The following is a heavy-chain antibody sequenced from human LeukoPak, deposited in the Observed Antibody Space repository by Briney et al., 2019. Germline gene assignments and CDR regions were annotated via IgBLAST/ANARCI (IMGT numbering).Heavy chain of an antibody. V-gene: IGHV4-39*01. CDR1: GGSISSSSYY. Sequence: SETLSLTCTVSGGSISSSSYYWGWIRQPPGKGLEWIGSIYYSGSTYYNPSLKSRVTISVDTSKNQFSLKLSSVTAADTAVYYCARHRETMVGAQGFDYWGQGTLVTVSS. D-gene: IGHD1-26*01. CDR3: ARHRETMVGAQGFDY. CDR2: IYYSGST. J-gene: IGHJ4*02.